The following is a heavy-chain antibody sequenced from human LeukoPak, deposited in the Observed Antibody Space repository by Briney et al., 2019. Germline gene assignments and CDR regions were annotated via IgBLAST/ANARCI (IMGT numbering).Heavy chain of an antibody. CDR2: INHSGST. CDR3: ARLRFSSSWFYYYYYMDV. D-gene: IGHD6-13*01. J-gene: IGHJ6*03. CDR1: GYSISSGYY. V-gene: IGHV4-38-2*02. Sequence: PSETLSLTCTVSGYSISSGYYWTWIRQPAGKGLEWIGEINHSGSTNYNPSLKSRVTISVDTSKNQFSLKLSSVTAADTAVYYCARLRFSSSWFYYYYYMDVWGQRDHGHHLL.